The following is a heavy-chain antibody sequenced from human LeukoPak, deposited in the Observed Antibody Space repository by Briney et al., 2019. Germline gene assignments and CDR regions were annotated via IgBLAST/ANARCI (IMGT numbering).Heavy chain of an antibody. CDR1: GLSFSNTGYC. CDR2: INYSGSP. Sequence: PSETLSLTCSVSGLSFSNTGYCWGWVRRPPAKGLEWIATINYSGSPYDHPSPLSQVTISVHPSQIQPSLNLTSMTAADTAVYYCVRHPSTSGISPDYVDFWGQGTLVTVSS. CDR3: VRHPSTSGISPDYVDF. V-gene: IGHV4-39*01. D-gene: IGHD5/OR15-5a*01. J-gene: IGHJ4*02.